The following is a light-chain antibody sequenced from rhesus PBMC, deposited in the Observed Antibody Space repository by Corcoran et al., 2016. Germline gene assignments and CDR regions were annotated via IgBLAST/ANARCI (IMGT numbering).Light chain of an antibody. CDR3: QHGYGTPLYS. V-gene: IGKV1-74*01. CDR1: QDITNN. J-gene: IGKJ2*01. Sequence: DIQMTQSPSSLSASIGDRVTITCQASQDITNNLAWYQQKPGKVPNPLIYKASTLNSRVPSRFSGSGSEAEFTLTISSLLPEDVASYYCQHGYGTPLYSFGQGTKVEIK. CDR2: KAS.